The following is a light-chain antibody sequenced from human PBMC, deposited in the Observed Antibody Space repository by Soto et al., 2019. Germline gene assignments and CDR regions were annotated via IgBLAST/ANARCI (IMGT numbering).Light chain of an antibody. J-gene: IGLJ2*01. CDR3: LSFDSGLSVV. CDR1: SSNIGAGYD. CDR2: GNT. V-gene: IGLV1-40*01. Sequence: QSALTQPPSVSGAPGQRVTISCTGSSSNIGAGYDVHWYQQLPGRAPKLLIYGNTNRPSGVPDRFSGSKSGTSASLAITGLQAEDEADYYCLSFDSGLSVVFGGGTKLTVL.